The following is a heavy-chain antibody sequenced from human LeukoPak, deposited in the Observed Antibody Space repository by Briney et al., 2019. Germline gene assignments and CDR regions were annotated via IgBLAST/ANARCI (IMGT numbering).Heavy chain of an antibody. CDR2: ISAYNGNT. D-gene: IGHD5-24*01. Sequence: PLASVKVSCKASGYTFTSYGISWVRQAPGQGLEWMGWISAYNGNTNYAQKLQGRVTMTTDTSTSTAYMELRSLRSDDTAVYYCARVPEMATIIGGYMDVWGKGTTVTVSS. J-gene: IGHJ6*03. CDR3: ARVPEMATIIGGYMDV. CDR1: GYTFTSYG. V-gene: IGHV1-18*01.